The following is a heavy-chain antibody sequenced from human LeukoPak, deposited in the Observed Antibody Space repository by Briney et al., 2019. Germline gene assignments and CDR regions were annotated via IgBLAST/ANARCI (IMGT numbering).Heavy chain of an antibody. CDR1: GFTFSSYS. CDR3: ARVPYQRYAFDI. Sequence: PGGSLRLSCAASGFTFSSYSMNWVRQAPGKGLEWVSSISSSSSYIYYADSVKGRFTISRDNAKNSLYLQMNSLRAEDTAVYYCARVPYQRYAFDIWGQGTMVTVSS. V-gene: IGHV3-21*01. J-gene: IGHJ3*02. CDR2: ISSSSSYI. D-gene: IGHD2-2*01.